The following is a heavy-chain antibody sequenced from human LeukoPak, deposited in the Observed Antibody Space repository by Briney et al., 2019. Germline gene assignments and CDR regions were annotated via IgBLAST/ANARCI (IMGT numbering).Heavy chain of an antibody. Sequence: ASVKVSCKASGGSFTSYGISWVRQAPGQGLEWMGKIIPIYGRANYGQKFQGRVTITADELTTTAYMELSSLTAEDMAVYYCAAGGAYEFRDDYWGQGTLVTVSS. CDR2: IIPIYGRA. D-gene: IGHD3-3*01. V-gene: IGHV1-69*15. J-gene: IGHJ4*02. CDR1: GGSFTSYG. CDR3: AAGGAYEFRDDY.